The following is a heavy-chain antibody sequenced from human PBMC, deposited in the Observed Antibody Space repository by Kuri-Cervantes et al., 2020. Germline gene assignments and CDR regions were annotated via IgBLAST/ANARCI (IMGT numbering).Heavy chain of an antibody. Sequence: AESLTISCAASGFYFSDYWMNWVRQPPGKGLEWVGKRNQDGSEKYYVDSVKGRFTITRDNTKNLVYLHLNSLRAEDTAVYYCAMNVPLSGRGAFDYWGQGTLVTVSS. CDR1: GFYFSDYW. V-gene: IGHV3-7*02. CDR2: RNQDGSEK. D-gene: IGHD1-1*01. CDR3: AMNVPLSGRGAFDY. J-gene: IGHJ4*02.